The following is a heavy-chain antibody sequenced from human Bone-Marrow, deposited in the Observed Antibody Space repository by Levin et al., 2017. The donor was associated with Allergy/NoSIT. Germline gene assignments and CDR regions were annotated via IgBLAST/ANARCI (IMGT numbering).Heavy chain of an antibody. Sequence: KAGGSLRLSCTASGFSFSDSYMSWIRQAPGKGLEWVSFISTSGRYTNYADSAKGRFTISRDNARNSLYLQMSSLRVEDTAIYYCARDYSYSYGSGSSAGGYYYLDVWGKGTTVTVSS. V-gene: IGHV3-11*06. J-gene: IGHJ6*03. D-gene: IGHD3-10*01. CDR1: GFSFSDSY. CDR2: ISTSGRYT. CDR3: ARDYSYSYGSGSSAGGYYYLDV.